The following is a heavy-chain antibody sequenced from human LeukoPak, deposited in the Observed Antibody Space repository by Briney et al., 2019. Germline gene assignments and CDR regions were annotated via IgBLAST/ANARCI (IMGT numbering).Heavy chain of an antibody. V-gene: IGHV3-53*01. Sequence: GGSLRLSCAASGFTVSSNYMSWVRQAPGKGLEWVSVIYSGGSTYYADSVKGRFTISRDNSKNTLYLQMNSLRAEDTAVYYCATTTAYCGGDCYSDYWGQGTLVTVSS. CDR3: ATTTAYCGGDCYSDY. J-gene: IGHJ4*02. CDR1: GFTVSSNY. D-gene: IGHD2-21*02. CDR2: IYSGGST.